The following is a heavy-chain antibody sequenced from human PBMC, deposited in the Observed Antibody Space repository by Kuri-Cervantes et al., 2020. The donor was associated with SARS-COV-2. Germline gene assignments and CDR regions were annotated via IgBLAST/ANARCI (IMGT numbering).Heavy chain of an antibody. CDR2: IGTAGDT. V-gene: IGHV3-13*01. J-gene: IGHJ6*03. Sequence: GGSLRLSCAASGFTFSNAWMSWVRQATGKGLEWVSAIGTAGDTYYPGSVKGRSTISRENAKNSLYLQMNSLRAGDTAVYYCARGNAAYYYYYYMDVWGKGTTVTVSS. CDR1: GFTFSNAW. CDR3: ARGNAAYYYYYYMDV. D-gene: IGHD6-25*01.